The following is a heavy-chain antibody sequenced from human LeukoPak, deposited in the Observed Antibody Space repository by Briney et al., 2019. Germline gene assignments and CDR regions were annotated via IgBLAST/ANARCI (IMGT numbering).Heavy chain of an antibody. CDR2: INSGGGT. Sequence: GGSLRLSCAASGFIFNNYAMSWVRQAPGKGLEWVSVINSGGGTYYADSVKGRFTISRDNSKNTVYLQMNSLRVEDTAVYYCGRGGPPGYDPFDYWGQGTLVTVSS. D-gene: IGHD5-12*01. J-gene: IGHJ4*02. CDR3: GRGGPPGYDPFDY. V-gene: IGHV3-53*01. CDR1: GFIFNNYA.